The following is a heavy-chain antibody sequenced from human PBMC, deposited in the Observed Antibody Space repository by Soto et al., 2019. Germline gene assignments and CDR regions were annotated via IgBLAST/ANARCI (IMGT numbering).Heavy chain of an antibody. CDR3: AKDILLYSSRTYGMDV. V-gene: IGHV3-9*01. J-gene: IGHJ6*02. CDR1: GVTFDDYA. CDR2: ISWNSGSI. D-gene: IGHD6-13*01. Sequence: PGWSLRLSCAAAGVTFDDYAMDGVRQAPGKGLEWVSGISWNSGSIGYADSVKGRFTISRDNAKNSLYLQMNSLRAEDTALYYCAKDILLYSSRTYGMDVWGQGTTVTVSS.